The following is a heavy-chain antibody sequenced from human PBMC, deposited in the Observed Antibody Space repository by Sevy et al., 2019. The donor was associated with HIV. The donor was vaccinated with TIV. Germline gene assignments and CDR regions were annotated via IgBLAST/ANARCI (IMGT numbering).Heavy chain of an antibody. Sequence: EGSLRLSCAASGFNFSSYGMHWVRQAPGKGLEWVAVISYDGSSKYYADSVKGRFTISRDNSKNTVYLQINRLRAEDTAVYYCAKESGSYYDFWSGHDAFAIWGQGTMVTVSS. CDR3: AKESGSYYDFWSGHDAFAI. D-gene: IGHD3-3*01. CDR1: GFNFSSYG. CDR2: ISYDGSSK. V-gene: IGHV3-30*18. J-gene: IGHJ3*02.